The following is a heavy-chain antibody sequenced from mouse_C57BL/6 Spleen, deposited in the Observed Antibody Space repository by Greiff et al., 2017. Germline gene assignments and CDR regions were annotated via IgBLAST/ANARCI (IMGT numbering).Heavy chain of an antibody. Sequence: VQLQQPGAELVRPGSSVKLSCKASGYTFTSYWMHWVKQRPIQGLEWIGNIYPSDSETHYNQKFKDKATLTVDKSSSTAYMQLSSLTSEDSAVYYCANYYDGGYFDVWGTGTTVTVSS. D-gene: IGHD1-1*01. V-gene: IGHV1-52*01. CDR3: ANYYDGGYFDV. CDR1: GYTFTSYW. J-gene: IGHJ1*03. CDR2: IYPSDSET.